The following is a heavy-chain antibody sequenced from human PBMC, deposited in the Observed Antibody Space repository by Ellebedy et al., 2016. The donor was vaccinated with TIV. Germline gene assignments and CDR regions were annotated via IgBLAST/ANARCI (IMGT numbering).Heavy chain of an antibody. D-gene: IGHD3-10*01. CDR2: IKQDGSEK. CDR1: GFTFSSDW. V-gene: IGHV3-7*01. J-gene: IGHJ4*02. Sequence: GESLKISCAASGFTFSSDWMSWVRQAPGKGLEWVANIKQDGSEKYYLDSVKGRFTSSRDNAKNSLYLQMNSLRAEDTAVYYCAKVEYYGSDASFWGQGTLVTVSS. CDR3: AKVEYYGSDASF.